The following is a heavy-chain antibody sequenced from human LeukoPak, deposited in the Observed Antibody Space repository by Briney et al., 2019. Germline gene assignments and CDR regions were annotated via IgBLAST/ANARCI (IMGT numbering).Heavy chain of an antibody. CDR3: TTEYSSSYNWFNP. D-gene: IGHD6-6*01. CDR2: IKSKTKGGTT. Sequence: GSLRLSCAASGFTFSNAWMAWVRQAPGKGLEWVGRIKSKTKGGTTDYPAPAKGRFTISRDDSKNTLYLQMNSLKIEDTAVYYCTTEYSSSYNWFNPWGQGTLVTVSS. J-gene: IGHJ5*02. V-gene: IGHV3-15*01. CDR1: GFTFSNAW.